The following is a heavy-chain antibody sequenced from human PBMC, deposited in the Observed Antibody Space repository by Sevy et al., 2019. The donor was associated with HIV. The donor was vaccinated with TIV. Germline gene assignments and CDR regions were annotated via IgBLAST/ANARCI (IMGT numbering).Heavy chain of an antibody. V-gene: IGHV3-49*04. CDR3: TRWKGAHSIFDY. CDR2: LKHRAYGGTL. J-gene: IGHJ4*02. Sequence: GGSLRLSCTASGFIFGDYAMSWVRQAPGKGLEWVAFLKHRAYGGTLDYAASVKGRFPISRDDSKSVAHLQMNDLKTDNTAIYYCTRWKGAHSIFDYWGQGALVTVSS. D-gene: IGHD1-1*01. CDR1: GFIFGDYA.